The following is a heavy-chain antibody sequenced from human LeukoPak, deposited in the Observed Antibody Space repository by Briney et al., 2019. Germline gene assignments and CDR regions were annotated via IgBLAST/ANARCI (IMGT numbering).Heavy chain of an antibody. CDR1: GYTFTGYY. CDR2: INPNSGGT. D-gene: IGHD1-20*01. Sequence: ASVKVSCKASGYTFTGYYMHWVRQAPGQGLEWMGWINPNSGGTNYAQKFQGRVTMTRDTSISTAYMELSRLRSDDTAVHYCARGSNWNDETHFDYWGQGTLVTVSS. CDR3: ARGSNWNDETHFDY. V-gene: IGHV1-2*02. J-gene: IGHJ4*02.